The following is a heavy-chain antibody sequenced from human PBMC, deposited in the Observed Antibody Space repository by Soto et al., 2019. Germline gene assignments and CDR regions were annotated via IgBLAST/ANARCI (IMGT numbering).Heavy chain of an antibody. CDR2: LNARNRDT. D-gene: IGHD1-26*01. J-gene: IGHJ4*02. CDR3: ARDRGIVRATDFGN. V-gene: IGHV1-3*01. Sequence: GASVKAPSKASGYTFTSYAMHWVRQAPGQRLEWMGWLNARNRDTKYSRKFQGRVTITRXIXXTXGXMXLXXXXSQXTAVSYCARDRGIVRATDFGNWGQGTLVTVSS. CDR1: GYTFTSYA.